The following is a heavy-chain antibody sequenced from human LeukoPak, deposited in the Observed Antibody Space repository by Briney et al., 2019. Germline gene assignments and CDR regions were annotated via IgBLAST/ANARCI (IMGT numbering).Heavy chain of an antibody. J-gene: IGHJ4*02. V-gene: IGHV4-59*08. D-gene: IGHD4-23*01. CDR2: IYSSGAT. CDR3: ARHDTVITPNYFDY. Sequence: SETLSLTCTVSGGSISSYYWTWIRQPPGKGLEWIGYIYSSGATKYNPSLKSRVTMSVDTSKNEFSLKLSSVTAADTAVYYCARHDTVITPNYFDYSGQGTLVTVSS. CDR1: GGSISSYY.